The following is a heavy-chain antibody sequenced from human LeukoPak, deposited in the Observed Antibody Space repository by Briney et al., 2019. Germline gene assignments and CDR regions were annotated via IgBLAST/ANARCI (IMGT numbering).Heavy chain of an antibody. CDR2: IKSKTDGGTT. D-gene: IGHD3-3*01. J-gene: IGHJ5*02. CDR3: TRDFWSDYSIDP. Sequence: GGSLRLSCAASGFTFSNAWMSWVRQAPGKGLEWVGRIKSKTDGGTTDYAAPVKGRFTISRDDSKNTLYLQMNSLKTEDTAVYYCTRDFWSDYSIDPWGQGTLVTVSS. V-gene: IGHV3-15*01. CDR1: GFTFSNAW.